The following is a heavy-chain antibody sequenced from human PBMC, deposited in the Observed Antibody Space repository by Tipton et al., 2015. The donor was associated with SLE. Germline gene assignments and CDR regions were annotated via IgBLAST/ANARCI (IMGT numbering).Heavy chain of an antibody. J-gene: IGHJ3*02. V-gene: IGHV4-31*03. D-gene: IGHD1-14*01. CDR3: AREAGGDITGAHGALDI. CDR1: GGSISSGGYY. CDR2: IYYSGGA. Sequence: TLSLTCTVSGGSISSGGYYWSWIRQHPGKGLEWIGYIYYSGGASYTPSLKSRVTISVAPAKNQFSLKLSSVPAADAAVYYWAREAGGDITGAHGALDIWGEGAVVAVS.